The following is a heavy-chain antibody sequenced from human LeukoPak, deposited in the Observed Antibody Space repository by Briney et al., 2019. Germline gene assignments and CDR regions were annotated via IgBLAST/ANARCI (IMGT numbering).Heavy chain of an antibody. CDR3: AAVGGLRYFDWLLASRDAFDI. Sequence: SETPSLTCAVYGGSFSGYYWSWIRQPPGKRLEWIGEINHSGSTNYNPSPKSRVTISVDTSKNKFSLKLSSVTAADKAVYYCAAVGGLRYFDWLLASRDAFDIWGQGTMVTVSS. J-gene: IGHJ3*02. CDR1: GGSFSGYY. D-gene: IGHD3-9*01. CDR2: INHSGST. V-gene: IGHV4-34*01.